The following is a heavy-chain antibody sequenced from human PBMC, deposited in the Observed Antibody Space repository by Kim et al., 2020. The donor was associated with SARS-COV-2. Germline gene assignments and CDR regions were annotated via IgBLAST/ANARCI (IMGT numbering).Heavy chain of an antibody. J-gene: IGHJ5*02. CDR3: ASHRQRRSTIPWFDP. Sequence: SETLSLTCTVSGGSISSSSYYWGWIRQPPGKGLEWIGGIYSIGSTYYNPSLKSRVTISVDTSKNQFSLKLSSLTAADTAVYYCASHRQRRSTIPWFDPWGQGTLVTVSS. CDR1: GGSISSSSYY. D-gene: IGHD2-2*01. V-gene: IGHV4-39*01. CDR2: IYSIGST.